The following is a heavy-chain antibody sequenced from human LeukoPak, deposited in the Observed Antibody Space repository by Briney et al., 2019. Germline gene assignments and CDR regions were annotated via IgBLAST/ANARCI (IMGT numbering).Heavy chain of an antibody. CDR3: ARGPYDSGGYYLAACDV. CDR1: GDSITSYY. J-gene: IGHJ3*01. D-gene: IGHD3-22*01. V-gene: IGHV4-59*01. Sequence: PSETLSLTCTVSGDSITSYYWSWFRQPPGKGLEWVGYVYYTGSTNYSPPLKSQLTMSVDTSKNQFSLNLSSVTAADTAIYYCARGPYDSGGYYLAACDVWGRGTMVTVTS. CDR2: VYYTGST.